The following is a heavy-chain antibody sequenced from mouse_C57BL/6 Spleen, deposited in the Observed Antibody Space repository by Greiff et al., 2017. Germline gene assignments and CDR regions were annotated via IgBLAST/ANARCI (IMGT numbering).Heavy chain of an antibody. D-gene: IGHD2-4*01. V-gene: IGHV1-55*01. J-gene: IGHJ1*03. CDR3: ARWDYYDCGWAFDG. CDR2: IYPGSGST. CDR1: GYTFTSYW. Sequence: QVQLQQPGAELVKPGASVKMSCKASGYTFTSYWITWVKQRPGQGLEWIGDIYPGSGSTNYNEKFKSKATLTVDTSSSTAYMQLSSLTSEDSAVYYCARWDYYDCGWAFDGWGTGTTVTVSS.